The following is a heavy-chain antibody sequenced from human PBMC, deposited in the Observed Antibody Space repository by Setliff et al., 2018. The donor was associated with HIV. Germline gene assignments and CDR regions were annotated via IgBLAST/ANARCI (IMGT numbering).Heavy chain of an antibody. V-gene: IGHV4-38-2*01. CDR3: ASVGSGWSHNWFDP. CDR2: IYYSGST. CDR1: GYSISSGYF. Sequence: SETLSLTCAVSGYSISSGYFWGWIRQPPGKGLEWIGSIYYSGSTNYKPSLKSRVTILVDKSKSQFSLKLSSVTAADTAVYYCASVGSGWSHNWFDPWGQGTLVTVSS. J-gene: IGHJ5*02. D-gene: IGHD6-19*01.